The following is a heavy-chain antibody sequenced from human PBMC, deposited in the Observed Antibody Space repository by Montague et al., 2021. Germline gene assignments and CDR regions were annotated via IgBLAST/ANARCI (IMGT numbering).Heavy chain of an antibody. CDR3: ARHFDRSGYRHFDI. Sequence: SLRLSCAASGFTVSSNYMSWFRQAPGQGLEWVSLIYSSGNTNYADSMKDRFTISRDNSKNMVYLQMNSLRAEDTAVYFCARHFDRSGYRHFDIWGQGTMVTVSS. CDR1: GFTVSSNY. CDR2: IYSSGNT. V-gene: IGHV3-53*01. D-gene: IGHD3-22*01. J-gene: IGHJ3*02.